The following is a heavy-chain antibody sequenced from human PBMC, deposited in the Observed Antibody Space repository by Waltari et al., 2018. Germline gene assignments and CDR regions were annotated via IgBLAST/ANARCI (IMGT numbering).Heavy chain of an antibody. CDR3: ARPDSRRHFDY. D-gene: IGHD2-21*01. V-gene: IGHV4-34*01. J-gene: IGHJ4*02. CDR1: GGSFSGYY. Sequence: QVQLQQWGAGLLKPSETLSLTCAVYGGSFSGYYWRWIRQPPGKGLEWIGEINHIVTTTSNPSPNSRVTISVDTSKNQFSLKLSSVTAADTAVYYCARPDSRRHFDYWGQGTLVTVSS. CDR2: INHIVTT.